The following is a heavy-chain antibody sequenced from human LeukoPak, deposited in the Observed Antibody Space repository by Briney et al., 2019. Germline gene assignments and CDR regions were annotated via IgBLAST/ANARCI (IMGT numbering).Heavy chain of an antibody. Sequence: GGSLRLSCAASEFTFSRYWMTWVRQAPGKGLEWVANIKKDGSDKNYVDSVKGRFTISRDNAKNSLYLQMNSLRVEDTAVYYCARDASDENGSSSRIHLDLWGRGRLVTVSS. D-gene: IGHD6-6*01. V-gene: IGHV3-7*01. J-gene: IGHJ5*02. CDR2: IKKDGSDK. CDR1: EFTFSRYW. CDR3: ARDASDENGSSSRIHLDL.